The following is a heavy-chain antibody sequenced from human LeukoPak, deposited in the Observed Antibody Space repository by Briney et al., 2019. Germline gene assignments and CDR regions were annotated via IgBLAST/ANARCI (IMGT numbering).Heavy chain of an antibody. CDR2: IYYSGST. Sequence: SETLSLTCTVSGGSISSYYWSWIRQPPGKGLEWIGYIYYSGSTNYNPSLKSRVTISVDTSKNQFSLKLSSVTAADTAVYYCASSAQQLVLRSWGQGTLVTVSS. V-gene: IGHV4-59*01. J-gene: IGHJ5*02. CDR3: ASSAQQLVLRS. D-gene: IGHD6-13*01. CDR1: GGSISSYY.